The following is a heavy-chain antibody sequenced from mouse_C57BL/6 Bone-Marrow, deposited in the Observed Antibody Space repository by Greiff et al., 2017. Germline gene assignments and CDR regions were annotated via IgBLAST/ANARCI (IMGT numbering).Heavy chain of an antibody. Sequence: EVNVVESGGGLVKPGGSLKLSCAASGFTFSSYAMSWVRQTPEKRLEWVATISDGGSYTYYPDNVKGRFTISRDNAKNNLYLQMSHLKSEDTAMYYCARDPIQYYFDYWGQGTTLTVSS. V-gene: IGHV5-4*01. CDR2: ISDGGSYT. CDR1: GFTFSSYA. CDR3: ARDPIQYYFDY. J-gene: IGHJ2*01.